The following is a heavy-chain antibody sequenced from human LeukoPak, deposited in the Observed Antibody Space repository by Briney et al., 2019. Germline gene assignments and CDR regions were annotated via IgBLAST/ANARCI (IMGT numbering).Heavy chain of an antibody. J-gene: IGHJ5*02. Sequence: PSETLSLTCAVYGGSFSGYYWSWIRQPPGKGLEWIGEINHSGSTNYNPSLKGRVTISVDTSKNQFSLKLSSVTAADTAVYYCEGSFYGSGTDTWGQGTLVTVSS. CDR3: EGSFYGSGTDT. D-gene: IGHD3-10*01. V-gene: IGHV4-34*01. CDR1: GGSFSGYY. CDR2: INHSGST.